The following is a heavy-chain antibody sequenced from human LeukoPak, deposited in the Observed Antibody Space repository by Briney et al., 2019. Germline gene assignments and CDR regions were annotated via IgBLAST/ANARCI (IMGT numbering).Heavy chain of an antibody. V-gene: IGHV3-11*01. CDR1: GFTFNDYY. Sequence: GGSLRLSCAASGFTFNDYYMSWIRQAPGKGLEWVAYISSSGSAIYYADSVKGRFTISRDNAKNSLYLQVNSLRAEDTAVYYCARERNSYFDYWGEATLVTVSS. CDR2: ISSSGSAI. J-gene: IGHJ4*02. D-gene: IGHD1-14*01. CDR3: ARERNSYFDY.